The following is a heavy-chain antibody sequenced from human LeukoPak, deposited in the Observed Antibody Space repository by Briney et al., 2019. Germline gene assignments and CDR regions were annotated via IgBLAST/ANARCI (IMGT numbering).Heavy chain of an antibody. J-gene: IGHJ4*02. Sequence: PGGSLRLSCAASGFTFNDYAMTWVRQAPGKGLEWVSSISSRSTYIYYADSLKGRFTISRDNAKNSLYLQMNSLRAEDTAVYYCAARDSYGSGSYPIDYWGQGTLVTVSS. CDR1: GFTFNDYA. CDR2: ISSRSTYI. CDR3: AARDSYGSGSYPIDY. D-gene: IGHD3-10*01. V-gene: IGHV3-21*01.